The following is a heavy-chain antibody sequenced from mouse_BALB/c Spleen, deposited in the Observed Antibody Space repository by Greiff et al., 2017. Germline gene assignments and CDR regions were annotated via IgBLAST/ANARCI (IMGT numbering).Heavy chain of an antibody. CDR1: GFTFSDYY. V-gene: IGHV5-4*02. D-gene: IGHD2-4*01. Sequence: EVQVVESGGGLVKPGGSLKLSCAASGFTFSDYYMYWVRQTPEKRLEWVATISDGGSYTYYPDSVKGRFTISRDNAKNNLYLQMSSLKSEDTAMYYCARDGDYDKAYWGQGTLVTVSA. CDR2: ISDGGSYT. J-gene: IGHJ3*01. CDR3: ARDGDYDKAY.